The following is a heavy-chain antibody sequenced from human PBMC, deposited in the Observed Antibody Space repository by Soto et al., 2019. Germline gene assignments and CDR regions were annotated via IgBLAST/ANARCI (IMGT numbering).Heavy chain of an antibody. Sequence: EVQLVESGGGVVRPGGSLRLSCAASGFTFDDYGMSWVRQAPGKGLEWVSGINWNGGSTGYADSVKGRFTISRDNAKNSLYLQMYSLRAEDTALYHCARGGYCSSTSCPEDYYYMDVWGKGTTVTVSS. CDR3: ARGGYCSSTSCPEDYYYMDV. D-gene: IGHD2-2*01. V-gene: IGHV3-20*01. CDR2: INWNGGST. CDR1: GFTFDDYG. J-gene: IGHJ6*03.